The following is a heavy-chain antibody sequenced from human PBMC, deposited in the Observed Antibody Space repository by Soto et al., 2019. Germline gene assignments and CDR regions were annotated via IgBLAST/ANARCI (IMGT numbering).Heavy chain of an antibody. D-gene: IGHD2-15*01. CDR1: GFTFSSYW. V-gene: IGHV3-74*01. Sequence: GGSLRLSCAASGFTFSSYWMHWVRQAPGKGLVWVSRINSDGSSTSYADSVKGRFTISRDNAKNTLYLQMNSLRAEDTAVYYCAKSRGGVTRYCSGGSCYDYFDYWGQGTLVTVSS. CDR2: INSDGSST. CDR3: AKSRGGVTRYCSGGSCYDYFDY. J-gene: IGHJ4*02.